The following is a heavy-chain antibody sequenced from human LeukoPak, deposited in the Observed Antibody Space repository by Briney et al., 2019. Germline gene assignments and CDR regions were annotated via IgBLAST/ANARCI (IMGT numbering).Heavy chain of an antibody. D-gene: IGHD5-12*01. V-gene: IGHV3-30*02. CDR3: AKDLGYSGYDPLGL. J-gene: IGHJ4*02. Sequence: GGSLSLSCAASGFTFSSYGMHWVRQAPGKGLEWVALIRYDGSNKYYADSVKGRFTISRDNSKNTLYLQMNSLRAEDTAVYYCAKDLGYSGYDPLGLWGQGTLVTVSS. CDR1: GFTFSSYG. CDR2: IRYDGSNK.